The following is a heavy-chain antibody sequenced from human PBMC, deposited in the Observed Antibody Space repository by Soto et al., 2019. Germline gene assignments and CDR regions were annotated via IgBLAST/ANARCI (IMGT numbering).Heavy chain of an antibody. CDR3: AREDYHILTGSAYSHYYMYV. V-gene: IGHV3-7*01. Sequence: QQTPCKGLDWVANIKQDGGEQYYVDSVNGRFTISRDNDKNSLYLKMNSLRAEDTAVYYCAREDYHILTGSAYSHYYMYVWGNGTTVTVSS. D-gene: IGHD3-9*01. CDR2: IKQDGGEQ. J-gene: IGHJ6*03.